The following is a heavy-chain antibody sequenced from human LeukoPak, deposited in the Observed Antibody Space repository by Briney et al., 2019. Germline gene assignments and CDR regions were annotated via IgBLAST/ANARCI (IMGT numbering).Heavy chain of an antibody. CDR2: FSYDGSNK. V-gene: IGHV3-30*04. CDR1: GFTFSTYA. J-gene: IGHJ4*02. Sequence: GRSLRLSCAASGFTFSTYAMHWVRQAPGKGLEWVVVFSYDGSNKYYADSVKGRFTISRDNSKNTLYLQMNSLRPEDTAIYYCARDREDLLTGLDYWGQGTLVTVSS. D-gene: IGHD3-9*01. CDR3: ARDREDLLTGLDY.